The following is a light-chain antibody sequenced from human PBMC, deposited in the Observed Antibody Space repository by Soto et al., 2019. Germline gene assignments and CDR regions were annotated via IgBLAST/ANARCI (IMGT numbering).Light chain of an antibody. V-gene: IGLV2-14*01. Sequence: QSVLTQPASVSGSPGQSITISCTGTSSDVGRYNFVSWYQQHPGKAPKLMIYDVSNRPSGVSNRFSGSKSDNTASLTISGLQAEDEADYYCSSYTSSTTDVFGTGTKVPS. CDR2: DVS. CDR3: SSYTSSTTDV. CDR1: SSDVGRYNF. J-gene: IGLJ1*01.